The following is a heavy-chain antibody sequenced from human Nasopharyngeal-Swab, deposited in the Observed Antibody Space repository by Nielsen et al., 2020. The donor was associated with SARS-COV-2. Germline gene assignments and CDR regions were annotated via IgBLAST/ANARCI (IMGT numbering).Heavy chain of an antibody. CDR3: ARDPADCSGGSCEAR. J-gene: IGHJ4*02. D-gene: IGHD2-15*01. Sequence: WVRQAPGQGLEWMGGIIPIFGTANYAQKFQGRVTITADESTRTAYMELSSLRSEDTAVYYCARDPADCSGGSCEARWGQGTLVTVSS. V-gene: IGHV1-69*01. CDR2: IIPIFGTA.